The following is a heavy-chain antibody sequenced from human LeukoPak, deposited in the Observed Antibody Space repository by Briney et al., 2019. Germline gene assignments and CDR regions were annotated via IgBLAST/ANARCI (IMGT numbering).Heavy chain of an antibody. CDR3: ARAPPTNGYSYHFDI. CDR1: GFTFSKYW. CDR2: IYIDGSGI. D-gene: IGHD5-18*01. J-gene: IGHJ3*02. Sequence: GGSLRLSCAASGFTFSKYWMHWVRQAPGKGLVWVSRIYIDGSGIVYAGSVKGRFIISRDNAKNTLYLQMNSLRVEDTAVYYCARAPPTNGYSYHFDIWGQGTMVTVSS. V-gene: IGHV3-74*01.